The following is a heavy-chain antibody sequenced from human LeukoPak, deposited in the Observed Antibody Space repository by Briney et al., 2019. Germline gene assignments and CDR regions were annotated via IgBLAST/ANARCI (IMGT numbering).Heavy chain of an antibody. V-gene: IGHV4-31*03. CDR1: GGCISSGGYY. Sequence: SETLSLTCTVSGGCISSGGYYWSWIRQHPGKGLEWIGYVYYSGSTYYNPSLKSRVTISVDTSKNQFSLKLSSVTAAETAVYYCARAEYSSGWNNWFDPWGQGTLVTVSS. CDR3: ARAEYSSGWNNWFDP. CDR2: VYYSGST. D-gene: IGHD6-19*01. J-gene: IGHJ5*02.